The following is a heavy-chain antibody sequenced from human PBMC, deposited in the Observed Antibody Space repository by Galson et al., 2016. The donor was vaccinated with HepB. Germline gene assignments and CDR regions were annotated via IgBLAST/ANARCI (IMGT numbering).Heavy chain of an antibody. Sequence: SLRLSCAASGFSFSNYWMSWVRQSPGKGLEWVANIKQDGSENYYVDSVKGRFTISRDNAKNSLYLQMNSLRAEDTAVYYCARDNKWLFSYYFYYSMDVWGQGTTVTVSS. D-gene: IGHD3-22*01. CDR3: ARDNKWLFSYYFYYSMDV. CDR1: GFSFSNYW. J-gene: IGHJ6*02. V-gene: IGHV3-7*01. CDR2: IKQDGSEN.